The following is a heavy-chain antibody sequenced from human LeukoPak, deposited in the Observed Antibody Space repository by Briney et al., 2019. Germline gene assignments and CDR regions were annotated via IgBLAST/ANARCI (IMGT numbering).Heavy chain of an antibody. CDR2: ISYEGSTS. J-gene: IGHJ4*02. D-gene: IGHD1-26*01. CDR3: AKEGFGNYYSAYFGY. Sequence: PGGSLRLSCAASGFTFSSYGMQWVRQAPGKGLEWVAVISYEGSTSYYADSVKGRFTISRDNSKNTLYLQMNGLRAEDTAVYYCAKEGFGNYYSAYFGYWGQGTLVTVSS. CDR1: GFTFSSYG. V-gene: IGHV3-30*18.